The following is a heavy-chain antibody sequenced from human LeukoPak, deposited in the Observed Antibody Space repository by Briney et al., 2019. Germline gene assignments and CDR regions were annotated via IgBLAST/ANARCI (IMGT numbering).Heavy chain of an antibody. D-gene: IGHD4-17*01. Sequence: GGSLRLSCAASGFTFSNYGMHWVRQAPGKGLEWVAVIWYDGSNKYYADSVKGRFTISRDNSQNTLYLEMDSLRAEDTAVYFCAREVTTSREVTTFDNWGQGTLVTVSS. V-gene: IGHV3-33*01. CDR2: IWYDGSNK. J-gene: IGHJ4*02. CDR3: AREVTTSREVTTFDN. CDR1: GFTFSNYG.